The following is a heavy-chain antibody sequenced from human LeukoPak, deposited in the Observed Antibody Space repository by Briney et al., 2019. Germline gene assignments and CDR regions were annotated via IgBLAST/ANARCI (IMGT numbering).Heavy chain of an antibody. CDR1: GFTVSSNY. V-gene: IGHV3-53*01. CDR3: ARDGQWLAISPNYFDY. D-gene: IGHD6-19*01. J-gene: IGHJ4*02. CDR2: IYSGGST. Sequence: PGGSLRLSCAASGFTVSSNYMSWVRQAPGKGLEWVSVIYSGGSTYYADSVKGRFTISRDNSKNTLYLQMNSLRAEDTAVYYCARDGQWLAISPNYFDYWGQGTLVTVSS.